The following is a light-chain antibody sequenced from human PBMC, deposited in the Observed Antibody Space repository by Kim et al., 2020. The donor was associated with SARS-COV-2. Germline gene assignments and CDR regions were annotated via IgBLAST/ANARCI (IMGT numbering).Light chain of an antibody. CDR2: SNN. Sequence: QSVLAQPPSASGTPGQTVTISCSGSSSNIGRNTVNWYQQLPGTAPKLLIYSNNQRPSGIPDRFSGSKSGTSASLAIGGLQSEDEADYYCATWDDSLNGPVFGGGTQLTVL. CDR1: SSNIGRNT. CDR3: ATWDDSLNGPV. V-gene: IGLV1-44*01. J-gene: IGLJ3*02.